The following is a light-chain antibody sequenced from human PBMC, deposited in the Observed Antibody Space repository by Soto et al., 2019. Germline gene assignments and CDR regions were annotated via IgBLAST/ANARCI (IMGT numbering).Light chain of an antibody. CDR2: GAS. J-gene: IGKJ4*01. CDR1: QSVSS. V-gene: IGKV3-11*01. CDR3: QQRSSWPLT. Sequence: EIVLTQSPATLSLSPGERATLSCRASQSVSSLAWYQQKPGQPPRLLIYGASNRATGIPASFSGSGSGTDFTLTISSLEPEDFAVYYCQQRSSWPLTFGGGTRVEIK.